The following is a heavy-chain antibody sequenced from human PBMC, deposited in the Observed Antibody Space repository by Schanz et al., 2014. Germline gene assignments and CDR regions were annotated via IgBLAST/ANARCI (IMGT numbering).Heavy chain of an antibody. Sequence: QEQLLQFGGGVVQPGRSLRLSCAASGFTFSSYAMHWVRQAPGKELEWVTLISNDGSIKYYADSVEGRFTISRDNSRNTLYLQMNSLRTEDTAVYYCASPSGYSDYGTYFDFWGQGTLVTVSS. J-gene: IGHJ4*02. CDR1: GFTFSSYA. CDR3: ASPSGYSDYGTYFDF. CDR2: ISNDGSIK. V-gene: IGHV3-30-3*01. D-gene: IGHD5-12*01.